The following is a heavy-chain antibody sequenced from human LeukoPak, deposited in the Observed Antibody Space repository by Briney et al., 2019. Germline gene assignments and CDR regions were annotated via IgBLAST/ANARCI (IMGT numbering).Heavy chain of an antibody. V-gene: IGHV3-74*01. CDR1: GFTFSSYW. J-gene: IGHJ4*02. CDR2: INTDGTTT. D-gene: IGHD3-9*01. CDR3: ARAGQYRFDYW. Sequence: PGGSLRLSCAGSGFTFSSYWMHWVRQAPGKGLVWVSRINTDGTTTNYADSVKGRFTISRDNAKNTLYLQMNSLRAEDTAVYYCARAGQYRFDYWGGQGTLVTVSS.